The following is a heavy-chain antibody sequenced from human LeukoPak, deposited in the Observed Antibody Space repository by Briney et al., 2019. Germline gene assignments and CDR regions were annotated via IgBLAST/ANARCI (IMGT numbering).Heavy chain of an antibody. J-gene: IGHJ4*02. CDR2: LYTSGST. CDR3: ARYSAYGTWVGLDY. Sequence: LETLSLTCTVSGASISTYYWSWIRQPAGKGLEWIGRLYTSGSTSYNPSLKSRVTISEETSRNQFSLKLYSVTAADTAVYYCARYSAYGTWVGLDYWGQGTLVTVSS. V-gene: IGHV4-4*07. CDR1: GASISTYY. D-gene: IGHD1-26*01.